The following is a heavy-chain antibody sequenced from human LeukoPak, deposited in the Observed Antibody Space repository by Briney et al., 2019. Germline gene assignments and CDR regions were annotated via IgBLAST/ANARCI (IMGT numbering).Heavy chain of an antibody. V-gene: IGHV3-23*01. CDR3: AKRLTGWQQLVAGGWFDP. D-gene: IGHD6-13*01. CDR1: GFTFSSYA. CDR2: ISGSGGST. Sequence: PGGSLRLSCAASGFTFSSYAMTWVRQAPGKGLEWVSAISGSGGSTYYADSVKGRFTISRDNSKNTLYLQMNSLRAEDTAVYYCAKRLTGWQQLVAGGWFDPWGQGTLVTASS. J-gene: IGHJ5*02.